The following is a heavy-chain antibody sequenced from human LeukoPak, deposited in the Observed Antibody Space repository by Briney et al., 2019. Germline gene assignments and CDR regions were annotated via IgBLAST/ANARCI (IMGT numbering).Heavy chain of an antibody. V-gene: IGHV3-23*01. Sequence: TGGSLRLSCAASGLTFSSYAMSWVRQAPGKGLEWVSAISGSSGHTYYADSVKGRFTISRDNSKNTLYLQMNSLRAEDTAVYYCAKEGVVPAAAGAFDIWGQGTMVTVSS. J-gene: IGHJ3*02. CDR3: AKEGVVPAAAGAFDI. CDR1: GLTFSSYA. CDR2: ISGSSGHT. D-gene: IGHD2-2*01.